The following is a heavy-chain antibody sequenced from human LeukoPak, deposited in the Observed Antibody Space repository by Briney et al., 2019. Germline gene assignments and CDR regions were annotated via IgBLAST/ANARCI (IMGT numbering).Heavy chain of an antibody. Sequence: GGSLRLSCAASGFTFSSYAMSWVRQAPGKGLEWVSAISGSGGSTYYADSVKGRFTISRDNSKNTLYLQMNSLRAEDTAVYYCARHFWSGYYTDYWGQGTLVTVSS. V-gene: IGHV3-23*01. D-gene: IGHD3-3*02. CDR2: ISGSGGST. J-gene: IGHJ4*02. CDR3: ARHFWSGYYTDY. CDR1: GFTFSSYA.